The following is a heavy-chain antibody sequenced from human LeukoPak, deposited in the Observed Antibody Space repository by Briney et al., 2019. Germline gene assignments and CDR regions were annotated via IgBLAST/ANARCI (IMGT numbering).Heavy chain of an antibody. CDR1: GFTVSSNY. J-gene: IGHJ4*02. V-gene: IGHV3-53*05. D-gene: IGHD2-2*01. CDR3: ARDDCSSTSCYGRLDY. CDR2: IYSGGST. Sequence: GGSLRLSCAASGFTVSSNYMSWVRQAPGKGLEWVSVIYSGGSTYYADSVKGRFTISRDNSKNTLYLQMNSLRAEDTAVYYCARDDCSSTSCYGRLDYWGQGTLVTVSS.